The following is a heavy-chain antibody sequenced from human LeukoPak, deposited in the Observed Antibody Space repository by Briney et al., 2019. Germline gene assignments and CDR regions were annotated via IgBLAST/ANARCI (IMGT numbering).Heavy chain of an antibody. CDR2: INHSGST. V-gene: IGHV4-34*01. CDR1: GGSFSGYY. D-gene: IGHD4-17*01. CDR3: ARERAVTTYYYFDY. J-gene: IGHJ4*02. Sequence: SETPSLTCAVYGGSFSGYYWRWIRQPPGKGLEWVGEINHSGSTNYNPSLKSRVTISVDTSKNQFSLKLSSVTAADTAVYYCARERAVTTYYYFDYWGQGTLVTVSS.